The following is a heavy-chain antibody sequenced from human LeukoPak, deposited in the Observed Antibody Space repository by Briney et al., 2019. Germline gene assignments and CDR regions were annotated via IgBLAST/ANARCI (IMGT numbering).Heavy chain of an antibody. V-gene: IGHV3-7*03. J-gene: IGHJ4*02. D-gene: IGHD1-26*01. CDR2: IKQDGAEK. CDR1: GFNFNNYW. Sequence: PGGSLRLSCAASGFNFNNYWMSWLRQAPGKGLEWVANIKQDGAEKNYVDSVKGRFTISRDNAKNSLYLQLNSLRADDTAIYYCARDSRRVGATGGSDYWGQGSLVTVSS. CDR3: ARDSRRVGATGGSDY.